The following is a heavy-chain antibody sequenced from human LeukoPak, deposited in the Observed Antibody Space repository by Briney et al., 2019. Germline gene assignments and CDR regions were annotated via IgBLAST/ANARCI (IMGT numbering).Heavy chain of an antibody. D-gene: IGHD5-24*01. CDR2: IYHRGSI. CDR1: GGSISSSNW. Sequence: NPSETLSLTCAVSGGSISSSNWWSWLRQPPGKGLEWIGEIYHRGSINYNPSLKSRVTISVDKSKNQFSLTLSSVTAADTAVYYCAKNPRNGYTFDYWGQGTLVTVSS. CDR3: AKNPRNGYTFDY. J-gene: IGHJ4*02. V-gene: IGHV4-4*02.